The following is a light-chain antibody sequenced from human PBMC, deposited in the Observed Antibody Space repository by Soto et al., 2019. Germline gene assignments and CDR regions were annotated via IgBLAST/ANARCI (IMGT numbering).Light chain of an antibody. CDR2: GAS. J-gene: IGKJ5*01. CDR1: QSVGGN. CDR3: QHYGAAAIT. Sequence: EIVVTQSPGSLSLSPGERATLSCRASQSVGGNLAWYQQKPGQPPKLLIFGASSRATDIPDRFSGSGSGTGFTLTISRLEPEDFALYYCQHYGAAAITFGQGTRLEIK. V-gene: IGKV3-20*01.